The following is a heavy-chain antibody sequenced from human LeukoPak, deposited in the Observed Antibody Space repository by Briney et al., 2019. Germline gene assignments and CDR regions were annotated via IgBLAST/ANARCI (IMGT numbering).Heavy chain of an antibody. D-gene: IGHD3-9*01. J-gene: IGHJ3*01. V-gene: IGHV3-30-3*01. Sequence: GGSVRLSCVASGFSFREYPIHWVRQAPGKGLEWVAVISNDGSNEYDAEFVKGRFTMSRDNSKNTVFLDMNNLRTEDTAVYYCARAQISIISSGQYLDVWGQGTLVTVSS. CDR1: GFSFREYP. CDR3: ARAQISIISSGQYLDV. CDR2: ISNDGSNE.